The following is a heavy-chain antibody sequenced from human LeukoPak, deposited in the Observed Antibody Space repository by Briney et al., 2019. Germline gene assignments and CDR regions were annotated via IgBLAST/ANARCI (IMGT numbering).Heavy chain of an antibody. J-gene: IGHJ6*02. CDR1: GFTVSSIY. CDR3: ARDRGYYGSGSYYPFGMDV. D-gene: IGHD3-10*01. CDR2: IYSGGST. Sequence: GGSLRLSCAASGFTVSSIYMSWVRQAPGKGLEWGSVIYSGGSTYYAGSQTRRFTISRHNSKNTLYLQMNSPRAEDTAVYYCARDRGYYGSGSYYPFGMDVWGQGTTVTVSS. V-gene: IGHV3-53*04.